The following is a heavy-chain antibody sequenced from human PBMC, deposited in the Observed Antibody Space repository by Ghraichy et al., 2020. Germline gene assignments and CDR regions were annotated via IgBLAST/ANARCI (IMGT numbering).Heavy chain of an antibody. J-gene: IGHJ6*02. CDR1: GFTFSSYA. V-gene: IGHV3-23*01. CDR3: AKSTQPYYDFWSGYSAPSYYYYGMDV. D-gene: IGHD3-3*01. CDR2: ISGSGGST. Sequence: ESLNISCAASGFTFSSYAMSWVRQAPGKGLEWVSAISGSGGSTYYADSVKGRFTISRDNSKNTLYLQMNSLRAEDTAVYYCAKSTQPYYDFWSGYSAPSYYYYGMDVWGQGTTVTVSS.